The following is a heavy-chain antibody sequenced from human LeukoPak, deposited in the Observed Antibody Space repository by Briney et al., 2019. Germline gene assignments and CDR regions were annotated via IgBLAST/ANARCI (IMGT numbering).Heavy chain of an antibody. CDR3: ASGGADYMDV. V-gene: IGHV4-34*01. CDR2: INHSGST. J-gene: IGHJ6*03. Sequence: KPSETLSLTCAVYGGSFSGYYWSWIRQPPGKGLEWIGEINHSGSTYYNPSLKSRVTISVDTSKNQFSLKLSSVTAADTAVYYCASGGADYMDVWGKGTTVTVSS. CDR1: GGSFSGYY.